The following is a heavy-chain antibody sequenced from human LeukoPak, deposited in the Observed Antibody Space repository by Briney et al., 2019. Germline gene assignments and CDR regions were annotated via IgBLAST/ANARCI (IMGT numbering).Heavy chain of an antibody. CDR3: ARGVPGYCSSTSCYPFDY. D-gene: IGHD2-2*01. CDR2: INHSGST. CDR1: GGSFSGYY. V-gene: IGHV4-34*01. J-gene: IGHJ4*02. Sequence: PSETLSLTCAVYGGSFSGYYWSWIRQPPGKGLEWIGEINHSGSTNYNPSLKSRVTISVDTSKNQFSLKLSSVTAADTAVYYCARGVPGYCSSTSCYPFDYWGQGTLVAVPS.